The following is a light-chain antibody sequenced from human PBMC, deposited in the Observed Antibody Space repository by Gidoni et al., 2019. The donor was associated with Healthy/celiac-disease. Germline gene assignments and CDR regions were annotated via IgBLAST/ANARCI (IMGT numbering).Light chain of an antibody. J-gene: IGLJ3*02. V-gene: IGLV2-11*01. CDR1: NSDVGGFNF. CDR3: CSYAGTYTLV. Sequence: SSLTQPRSLSGSPVPSVTISCTGTNSDVGGFNFVSWYPQLPGQAPKLLISDVSKRPSGVPHRFSGSKSGNTAALTISGIQAEDEADYYCCSYAGTYTLVCGGGTKLTVL. CDR2: DVS.